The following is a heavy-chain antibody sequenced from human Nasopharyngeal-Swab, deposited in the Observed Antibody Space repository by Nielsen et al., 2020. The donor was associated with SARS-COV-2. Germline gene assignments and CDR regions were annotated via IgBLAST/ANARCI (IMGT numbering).Heavy chain of an antibody. CDR1: GFTFSSFG. D-gene: IGHD4-17*01. CDR2: IAHDASNE. CDR3: ARDAPAHYGAFY. Sequence: GASLKISCAASGFTFSSFGMHWVRQAPGKGLERVAFIAHDASNEYYGDSVKGRFSISRDSSKNTLYLQMDSLRGEDTAVYYCARDAPAHYGAFYWGRGTLVTVSS. J-gene: IGHJ4*02. V-gene: IGHV3-30*03.